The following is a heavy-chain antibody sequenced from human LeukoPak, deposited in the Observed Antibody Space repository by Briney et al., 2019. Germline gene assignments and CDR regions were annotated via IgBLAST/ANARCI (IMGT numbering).Heavy chain of an antibody. V-gene: IGHV1-18*01. J-gene: IGHJ4*02. Sequence: ASVKVSCKASGHALISWVRQAPGQGLEWMGWIGPYKRNANYAEKFQGRVTMTIDTSTSTAYMELRSLKPDDPAVYYCATPGGGELNAYYDYWGQGTLVTVSS. CDR3: ATPGGGELNAYYDY. CDR2: IGPYKRNA. CDR1: GHAL. D-gene: IGHD1-7*01.